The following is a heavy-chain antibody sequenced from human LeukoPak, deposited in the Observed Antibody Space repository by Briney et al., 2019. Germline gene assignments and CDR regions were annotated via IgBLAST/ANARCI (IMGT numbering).Heavy chain of an antibody. D-gene: IGHD5-12*01. CDR1: GGSISNYY. J-gene: IGHJ6*03. Sequence: SETLSLTCTVPGGSISNYYWNWIRQSPGKGLEWIGYISYSGSTNYNPSLKSRVTVSADTSKNQFSLKVNSVTAADTAVYYCARAADSGQPHYYYYYMDVWGKGTTVTVSS. CDR3: ARAADSGQPHYYYYYMDV. CDR2: ISYSGST. V-gene: IGHV4-59*01.